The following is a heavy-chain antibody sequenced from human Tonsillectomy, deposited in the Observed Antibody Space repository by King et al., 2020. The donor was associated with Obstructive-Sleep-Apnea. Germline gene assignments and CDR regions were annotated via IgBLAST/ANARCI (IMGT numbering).Heavy chain of an antibody. J-gene: IGHJ4*02. CDR3: AKHYYDSSGYYEFDY. CDR1: GYNFNRYW. D-gene: IGHD3-22*01. CDR2: IYPGDSDT. Sequence: VQLVESGAEVKKPGESLKISCQGSGYNFNRYWIAWVRQMPGRGLEWMGFIYPGDSDTRYSPSLQSQFTISADKSISTVYLQWSSLKASDTAMYYCAKHYYDSSGYYEFDYWGQGTLVTVSP. V-gene: IGHV5-51*01.